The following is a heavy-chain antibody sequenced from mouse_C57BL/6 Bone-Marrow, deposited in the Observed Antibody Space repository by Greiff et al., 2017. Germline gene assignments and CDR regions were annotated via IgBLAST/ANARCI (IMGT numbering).Heavy chain of an antibody. V-gene: IGHV5-17*01. D-gene: IGHD1-1*01. CDR3: ARKAYYYGSSLDY. J-gene: IGHJ2*01. Sequence: EVQVVESGGGLVKPGGSLKLSCAASGFTFSDYGMHWVRQAPEKGLEWVAYISSGSSTIYYADTVKGRFTISRDNAKNTLFLQMTSLRSEDTAMYYCARKAYYYGSSLDYWGQGTTLTVSS. CDR2: ISSGSSTI. CDR1: GFTFSDYG.